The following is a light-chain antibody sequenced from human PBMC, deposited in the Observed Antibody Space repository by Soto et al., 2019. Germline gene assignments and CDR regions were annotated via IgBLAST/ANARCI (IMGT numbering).Light chain of an antibody. CDR1: QSVSSSY. CDR3: HQYGSSPNT. CDR2: GAS. J-gene: IGKJ2*01. Sequence: EIVLTQSPGTLSLSPGERATLSCRASQSVSSSYLAWYQQKPGQAPRVLIYGASSRATGIPDRFSGSGSGTDFTLTNSRLEPEDFAVYYCHQYGSSPNTFGKGTKLEIK. V-gene: IGKV3-20*01.